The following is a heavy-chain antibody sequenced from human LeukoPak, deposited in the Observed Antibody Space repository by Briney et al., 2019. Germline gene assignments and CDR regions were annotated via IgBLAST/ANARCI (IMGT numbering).Heavy chain of an antibody. J-gene: IGHJ4*02. CDR2: ISSSSSYI. Sequence: PGGSLRLSCAASGFTFSSYSMNWVRQAPGKGLEWVSSISSSSSYIYYADSVKGRFTISRDNAKNSLYLQMNSLRAEDTALYYCAKGSPNLFDYWGQGTLVTVSS. D-gene: IGHD1-14*01. CDR1: GFTFSSYS. V-gene: IGHV3-21*04. CDR3: AKGSPNLFDY.